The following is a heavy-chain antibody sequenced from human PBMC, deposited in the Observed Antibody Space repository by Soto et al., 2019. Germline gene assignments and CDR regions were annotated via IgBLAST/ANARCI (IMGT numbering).Heavy chain of an antibody. D-gene: IGHD3-16*01. V-gene: IGHV1-3*01. CDR3: ARRGMDYYYYGMDV. J-gene: IGHJ6*02. Sequence: QVQLVQSGAEVKKPGASVKVSCKASGYAFTSYAMHWVRQAPGQRLEWMGWINAGNGNTKYSQKFQGRVTITRDTSASTAYMELSSLRSEDTAVYYCARRGMDYYYYGMDVWGQGTTVTVSS. CDR1: GYAFTSYA. CDR2: INAGNGNT.